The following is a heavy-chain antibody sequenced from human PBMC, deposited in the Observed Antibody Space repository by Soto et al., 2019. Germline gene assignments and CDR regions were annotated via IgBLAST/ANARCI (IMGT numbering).Heavy chain of an antibody. V-gene: IGHV4-34*01. J-gene: IGHJ4*02. Sequence: TSETLSLTCAVYGGSFSGYYWSWIRQPPGKGLEWIGEINHSGSTNYNPSLKSRVTISVDTSKNQFSLKLSSVTAADTAVYYCERARGSSSLHYYFDYWGQGTLVTVSS. CDR3: ERARGSSSLHYYFDY. D-gene: IGHD6-6*01. CDR2: INHSGST. CDR1: GGSFSGYY.